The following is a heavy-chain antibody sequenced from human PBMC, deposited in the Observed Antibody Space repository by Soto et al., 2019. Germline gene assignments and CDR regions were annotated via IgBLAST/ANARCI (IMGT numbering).Heavy chain of an antibody. Sequence: GASVKVSCKASGYTFTGYYMHWVRQAPGQGLEWMGWINPNSGGTNYAQKFQGWVTMTRDTSISTAYMELSRLRSDDTAAYYCARDFRTYYYDSSGYYDYYYGMDVWGQGTTVTVSS. CDR2: INPNSGGT. V-gene: IGHV1-2*04. J-gene: IGHJ6*02. D-gene: IGHD3-22*01. CDR3: ARDFRTYYYDSSGYYDYYYGMDV. CDR1: GYTFTGYY.